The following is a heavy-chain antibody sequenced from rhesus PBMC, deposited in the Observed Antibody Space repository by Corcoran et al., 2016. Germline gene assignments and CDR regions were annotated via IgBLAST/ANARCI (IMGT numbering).Heavy chain of an antibody. J-gene: IGHJ4*01. D-gene: IGHD6-25*01. CDR1: GYSFTSYW. Sequence: EVQLVQSGAEVKRPGESLKISCKTSGYSFTSYWTSWVRQMPGKGLEWMGAIDPIDSGTRYNPSSQGQVTISADKAISTAYLQWSRLKASDTATYYCAKDYWAGSWNVFDYWGQGVLVTVSS. CDR2: IDPIDSGT. CDR3: AKDYWAGSWNVFDY. V-gene: IGHV5-20*01.